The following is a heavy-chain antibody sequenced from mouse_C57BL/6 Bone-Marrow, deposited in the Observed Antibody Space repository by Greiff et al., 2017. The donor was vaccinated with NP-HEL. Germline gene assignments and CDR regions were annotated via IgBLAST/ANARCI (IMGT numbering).Heavy chain of an antibody. CDR1: GYTFTSYW. Sequence: QVQLQQPGAELVKPGASVKLSCKASGYTFTSYWMHWVKQRPGQGLEWIGMIHPNSGSTNYNEKFTSKATLTVDKSSSTAYMQRSSLTSEDSAVYYCARGGYDGYPFAYWGQGTLVTVSA. D-gene: IGHD2-3*01. CDR3: ARGGYDGYPFAY. J-gene: IGHJ3*01. V-gene: IGHV1-64*01. CDR2: IHPNSGST.